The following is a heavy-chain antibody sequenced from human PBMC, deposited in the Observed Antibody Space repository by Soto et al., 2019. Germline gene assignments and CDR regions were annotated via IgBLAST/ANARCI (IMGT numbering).Heavy chain of an antibody. CDR2: IKSKTDGGTT. V-gene: IGHV3-15*01. Sequence: GESLKISCAASGFTFSNAWMSWVRQAPGKGLEWVGRIKSKTDGGTTDYAAPVKGRFTISRDDSKNTLYLQMNSLKTEGTAVYYCTTDAPYYDFWSGYYRAFDIWGQGTMVTVSS. J-gene: IGHJ3*02. D-gene: IGHD3-3*01. CDR3: TTDAPYYDFWSGYYRAFDI. CDR1: GFTFSNAW.